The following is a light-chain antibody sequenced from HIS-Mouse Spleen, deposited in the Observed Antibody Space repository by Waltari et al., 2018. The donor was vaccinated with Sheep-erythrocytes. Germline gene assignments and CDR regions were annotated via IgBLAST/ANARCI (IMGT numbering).Light chain of an antibody. CDR2: QGT. CDR3: QALNSSIVV. V-gene: IGLV3-1*01. CDR1: KLGEKY. Sequence: SSELTQPPSVSVSPGQTASITCPGDKLGEKYVCWYQQKPGQSPVLVIYQGTKRPSGIPNLFSGSNSGNTANLTSSVTQDMDEAYYFCQALNSSIVVFGGGTKLTVL. J-gene: IGLJ2*01.